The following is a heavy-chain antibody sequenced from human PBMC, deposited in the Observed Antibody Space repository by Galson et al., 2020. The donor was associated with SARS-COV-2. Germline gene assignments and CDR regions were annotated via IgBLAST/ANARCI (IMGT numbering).Heavy chain of an antibody. Sequence: TGGSLRLSCAASGFTFSSYAMHWVRQAPGKGLEWVAVISYDGSNKYYADSVKGRFTISRDNSKNTLYLQMNSLRAEDTAVYYCARDRDYGDYVEFLDYWGQGTLVTVSS. CDR2: ISYDGSNK. J-gene: IGHJ4*02. D-gene: IGHD4-17*01. V-gene: IGHV3-30*04. CDR3: ARDRDYGDYVEFLDY. CDR1: GFTFSSYA.